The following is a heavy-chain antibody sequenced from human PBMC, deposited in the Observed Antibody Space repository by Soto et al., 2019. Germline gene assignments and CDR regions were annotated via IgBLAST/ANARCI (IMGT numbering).Heavy chain of an antibody. CDR2: IYHSGST. CDR3: ARGPPFGR. V-gene: IGHV4-30-2*01. CDR1: GCSISRGRYS. D-gene: IGHD3-3*01. Sequence: QLQLQESGSGLVKPSQTLSLTCAVSGCSISRGRYSWRWIRQPPGKGLEWIGYIYHSGSTYDNPSLKSRVTISVGRSKKLFSLKLSSVTAADTAVYYWARGPPFGRWCQGTLVTVSS. J-gene: IGHJ4*02.